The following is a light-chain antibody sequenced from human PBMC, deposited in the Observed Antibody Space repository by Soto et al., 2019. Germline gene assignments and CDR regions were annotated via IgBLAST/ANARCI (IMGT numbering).Light chain of an antibody. Sequence: SYELTQPPSVSVSPGQTASITCSGDALRNQYAYWYQQKPGQAPFLVIYKDTERPSGIPGRFSGSSSGTTVTLTISGVQAEDEADYYCQSADSSGNYVFGSGTKVTVL. CDR2: KDT. CDR3: QSADSSGNYV. CDR1: ALRNQY. J-gene: IGLJ1*01. V-gene: IGLV3-25*01.